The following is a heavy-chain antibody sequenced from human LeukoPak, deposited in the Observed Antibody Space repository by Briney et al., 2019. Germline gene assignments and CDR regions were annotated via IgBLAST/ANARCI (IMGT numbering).Heavy chain of an antibody. V-gene: IGHV1-18*01. CDR1: GYTFTSYG. CDR2: ISAYNGNT. CDR3: ARLTLFEVFDYYYMDV. Sequence: AAVKVSCKSSGYTFTSYGISWVRQAPGQGLEWMGWISAYNGNTNYAQKLQGRVTMTTDTSTSTAYMELRSLRSDDTAVYYCARLTLFEVFDYYYMDVWGKGTTVTVSS. J-gene: IGHJ6*03. D-gene: IGHD3-3*01.